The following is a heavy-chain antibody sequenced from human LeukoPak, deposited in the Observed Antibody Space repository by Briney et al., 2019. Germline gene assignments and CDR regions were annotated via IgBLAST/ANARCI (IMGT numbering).Heavy chain of an antibody. J-gene: IGHJ5*02. CDR1: GGSISSSGYY. CDR3: ARDPTAAGKGAWFDP. D-gene: IGHD6-13*01. Sequence: SETLSLTCTVSGGSISSSGYYWGWSRQPPGKVLEWIGSIYYSGRTYYNPSLKSRVTISVDTSKNQFSLKLSSVAAADTAVYYCARDPTAAGKGAWFDPWGQGTLVTVSS. CDR2: IYYSGRT. V-gene: IGHV4-39*02.